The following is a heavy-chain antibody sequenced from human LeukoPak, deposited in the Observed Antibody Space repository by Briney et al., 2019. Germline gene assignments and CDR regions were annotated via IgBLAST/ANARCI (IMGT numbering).Heavy chain of an antibody. V-gene: IGHV3-48*03. CDR2: ISSSGSTI. Sequence: GGSLRLSCAASGFTFSSYEMNWVRQAPGKGLEWVSYISSSGSTIYYADSVKGRFTISRDNSKNTMYLQMNSLRPEDTAVYYCAKENWPTVTIPGRTYFDYWGQGTLVTVSS. D-gene: IGHD4-17*01. J-gene: IGHJ4*02. CDR1: GFTFSSYE. CDR3: AKENWPTVTIPGRTYFDY.